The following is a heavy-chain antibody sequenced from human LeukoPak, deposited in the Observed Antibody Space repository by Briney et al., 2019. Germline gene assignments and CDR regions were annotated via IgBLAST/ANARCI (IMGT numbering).Heavy chain of an antibody. J-gene: IGHJ6*03. D-gene: IGHD1-14*01. Sequence: SETLSLTCTVSGGSISSHYWSWIRQPPGKGLEWIGHIYNSGSTNYNPSLKSRVTISVDTSKNQFSLKLSSVTAADTAVYYCARGKSAGTPPYYYYMYVWGKGTTVTVS. CDR1: GGSISSHY. CDR2: IYNSGST. V-gene: IGHV4-59*11. CDR3: ARGKSAGTPPYYYYMYV.